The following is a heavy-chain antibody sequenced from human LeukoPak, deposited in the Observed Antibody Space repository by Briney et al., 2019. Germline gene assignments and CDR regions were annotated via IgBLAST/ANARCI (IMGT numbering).Heavy chain of an antibody. CDR3: ATFKHGWYYFDY. D-gene: IGHD6-19*01. J-gene: IGHJ4*02. Sequence: ASVTVSCKASGGTFSSYAISWVRQAPGQGLEWMGGIIPIFGTANYAQKFQGRVTITADESTSTAYMELSSLRSEDTAVYYCATFKHGWYYFDYWGQGTLVTVSS. CDR2: IIPIFGTA. CDR1: GGTFSSYA. V-gene: IGHV1-69*13.